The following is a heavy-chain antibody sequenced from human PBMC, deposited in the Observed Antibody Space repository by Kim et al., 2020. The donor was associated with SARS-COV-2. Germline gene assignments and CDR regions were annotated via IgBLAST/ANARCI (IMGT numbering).Heavy chain of an antibody. V-gene: IGHV4-39*02. Sequence: NPSLKGGVTVSVDTSKNPFSLKLSSVTAADTAVYFCARRTRRYSYGYFDYWGQGTLVTVSS. CDR3: ARRTRRYSYGYFDY. D-gene: IGHD5-18*01. J-gene: IGHJ4*02.